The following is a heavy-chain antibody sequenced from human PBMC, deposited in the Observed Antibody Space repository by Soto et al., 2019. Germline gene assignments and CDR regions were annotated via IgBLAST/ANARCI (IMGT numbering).Heavy chain of an antibody. CDR3: ARDPPSWYCSSTSCPHAFDI. J-gene: IGHJ3*02. Sequence: GGSLRLSCAASGFTVSSNYMSWVRQAPGQGLEWVSVIYSGGSTYYADSVKGRFTISRDNSKNTLYLQMNSLRAEDTAVYYCARDPPSWYCSSTSCPHAFDIWGQGTMVTVSS. V-gene: IGHV3-53*01. CDR1: GFTVSSNY. CDR2: IYSGGST. D-gene: IGHD2-2*01.